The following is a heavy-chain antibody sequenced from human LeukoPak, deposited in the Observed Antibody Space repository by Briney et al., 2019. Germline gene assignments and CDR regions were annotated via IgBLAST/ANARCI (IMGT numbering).Heavy chain of an antibody. Sequence: GASVRVSCKASGYTFTSYGISWVRQAPGQGLEWMGWISAYNGNTNYAQKLQGRVTMTTDTSTSTAYMELRSLRSDDTAVYYCARVVGGDYGGAFDYWGQGTLVTVSS. V-gene: IGHV1-18*01. CDR2: ISAYNGNT. CDR3: ARVVGGDYGGAFDY. CDR1: GYTFTSYG. J-gene: IGHJ4*02. D-gene: IGHD4-17*01.